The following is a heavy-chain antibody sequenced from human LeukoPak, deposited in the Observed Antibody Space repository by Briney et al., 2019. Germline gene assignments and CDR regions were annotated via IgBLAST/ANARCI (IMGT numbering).Heavy chain of an antibody. CDR2: IYYSGST. Sequence: PSETLSLTCTVSGGSISSNSYYWGWIRQPPGKGLEWIGSIYYSGSTYYNPSLKSRVTISVDTSKNQFSLKLSSVTAADTAVYYCARARYSYGYDYYYGMDVWGQGTTVTVSS. V-gene: IGHV4-39*07. J-gene: IGHJ6*02. CDR1: GGSISSNSYY. CDR3: ARARYSYGYDYYYGMDV. D-gene: IGHD5-18*01.